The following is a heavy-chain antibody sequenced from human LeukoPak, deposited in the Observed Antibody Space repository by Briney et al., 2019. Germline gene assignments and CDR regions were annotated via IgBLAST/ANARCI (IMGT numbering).Heavy chain of an antibody. CDR2: IRSKAHSYAT. CDR3: TRHNYDRSGYGAFDI. J-gene: IGHJ3*02. CDR1: GFPFSGSA. Sequence: TGGSLRLPHAASGFPFSGSAMHGVRQPSGKGLAWVDRIRSKAHSYATAYAASVKGRFTFSRDDSKNTAYIQMNSLKTEDTAVYYCTRHNYDRSGYGAFDIWGQGTMVTVSS. D-gene: IGHD3-22*01. V-gene: IGHV3-73*01.